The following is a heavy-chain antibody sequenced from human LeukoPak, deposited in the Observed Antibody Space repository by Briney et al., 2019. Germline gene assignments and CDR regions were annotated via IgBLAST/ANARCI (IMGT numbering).Heavy chain of an antibody. CDR1: GFTFSSYG. CDR2: IRYDGSNK. V-gene: IGHV3-30*02. D-gene: IGHD2-2*01. J-gene: IGHJ4*02. CDR3: ARNKGGVPAALDY. Sequence: GGSLRLSCAASGFTFSSYGMHWVRQAPGKGLEWVAFIRYDGSNKYYADSVKGRFTISRDNSRNTLYLQMNSLRAEDTAVYYCARNKGGVPAALDYWGQGTLVTVSS.